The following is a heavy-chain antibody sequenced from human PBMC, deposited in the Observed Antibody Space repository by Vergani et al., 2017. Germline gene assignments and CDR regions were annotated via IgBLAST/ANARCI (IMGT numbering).Heavy chain of an antibody. CDR3: ARGYLGYYDSSGHYFDY. D-gene: IGHD3-22*01. Sequence: QLQLQESGSGLVKPSQTLSLTCAVSGGSISSGGYSWSWIRQPPGKGLEWIGYIYYSGSTYYNPSLKSRVTISVDTSKNQFSLKLSSVTAADTAVYYCARGYLGYYDSSGHYFDYWGQGTLVTVSS. CDR1: GGSISSGGYS. CDR2: IYYSGST. J-gene: IGHJ4*02. V-gene: IGHV4-30-2*05.